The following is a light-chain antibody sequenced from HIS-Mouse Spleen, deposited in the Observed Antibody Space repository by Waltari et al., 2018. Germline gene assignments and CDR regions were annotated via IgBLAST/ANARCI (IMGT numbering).Light chain of an antibody. Sequence: QSALTQPASVSGSPGQSITIPCTGTSSDVGGYNYVSWYQKHPGKAPKLMIYDVSNRPSGVSNRFSGSKSGNTASLTISGLQAEDEADYYCSSYTSSSNWVFGGGTKLTVL. CDR2: DVS. J-gene: IGLJ3*02. V-gene: IGLV2-14*03. CDR3: SSYTSSSNWV. CDR1: SSDVGGYNY.